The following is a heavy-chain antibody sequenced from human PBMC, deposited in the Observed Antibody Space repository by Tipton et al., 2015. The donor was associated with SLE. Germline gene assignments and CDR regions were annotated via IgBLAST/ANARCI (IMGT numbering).Heavy chain of an antibody. J-gene: IGHJ4*02. CDR2: IYSGGST. CDR3: AKSFYGSGSYYRKTDY. D-gene: IGHD3-10*01. V-gene: IGHV3-53*01. Sequence: SLRLSCAASGFTVSSNYMSWVRQAPGKGLEWVSVIYSGGSTYYADSVKGRFTISRDNSKNTLYLQMNSLRAEDTAVYYCAKSFYGSGSYYRKTDYWGQGTLVTVSS. CDR1: GFTVSSNY.